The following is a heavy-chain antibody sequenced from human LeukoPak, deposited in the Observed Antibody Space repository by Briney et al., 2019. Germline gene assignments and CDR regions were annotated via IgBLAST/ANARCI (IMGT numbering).Heavy chain of an antibody. CDR3: ARGPYAYTSSATLGSYNWFDP. CDR1: GYSFPNYW. J-gene: IGHJ5*02. V-gene: IGHV5-51*01. CDR2: IYPGDSHT. Sequence: GESLKIPCKGSGYSFPNYWIGWVRQMPGKGLEWMGIIYPGDSHTRYSPSFQDQVTISVDKSISTAYLQWSSLKASDTAMYYCARGPYAYTSSATLGSYNWFDPWGQGSLVTVSS. D-gene: IGHD2-2*02.